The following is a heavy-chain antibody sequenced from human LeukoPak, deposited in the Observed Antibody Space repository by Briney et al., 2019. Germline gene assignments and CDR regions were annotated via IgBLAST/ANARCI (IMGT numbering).Heavy chain of an antibody. CDR3: ARAWSENYSVGWFDP. V-gene: IGHV4-34*01. Sequence: SETLSLTCAVYGGSFSGYYWSWIRQPPGKGLEWIGEINHSGSTNYNPSLKSRVTISVDRSKNQFSLKLSSVTAADTAMYYCARAWSENYSVGWFDPWGQGTLVTVSS. D-gene: IGHD1-26*01. CDR2: INHSGST. CDR1: GGSFSGYY. J-gene: IGHJ5*02.